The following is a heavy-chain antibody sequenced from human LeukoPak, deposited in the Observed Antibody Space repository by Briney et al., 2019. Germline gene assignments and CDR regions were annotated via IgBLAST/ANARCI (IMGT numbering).Heavy chain of an antibody. CDR3: ARGAGIFFDY. V-gene: IGHV1-2*02. J-gene: IGHJ4*02. Sequence: GASVKVSCKASGYTFNGYYMHWVRQAPGQGLEWMGWINPNSGGTNYAQRFQGRVTMTGDTSISTAYMELSSLRSDDTTVYYCARGAGIFFDYWGQGTLVTVSS. D-gene: IGHD3-3*01. CDR2: INPNSGGT. CDR1: GYTFNGYY.